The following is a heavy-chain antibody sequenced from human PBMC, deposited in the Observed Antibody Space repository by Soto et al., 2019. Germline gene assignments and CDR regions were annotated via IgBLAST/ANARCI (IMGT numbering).Heavy chain of an antibody. V-gene: IGHV4-31*03. D-gene: IGHD6-6*01. CDR1: GGSISSGGYY. J-gene: IGHJ5*02. Sequence: QVQLQESGPGLVKPSQTLSLTCTVSGGSISSGGYYWSWIRQHPGKGLEWIGYIYYSGSTYYNPSLKSRVTISVDTSKNQFSLKLSSVTAADTAVYYCARVLAPEQLGWPSLDPWGQGTLVTVSS. CDR3: ARVLAPEQLGWPSLDP. CDR2: IYYSGST.